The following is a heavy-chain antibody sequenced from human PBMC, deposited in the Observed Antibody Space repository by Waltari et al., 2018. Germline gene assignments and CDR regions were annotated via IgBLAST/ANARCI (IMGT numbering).Heavy chain of an antibody. J-gene: IGHJ6*02. D-gene: IGHD6-19*01. CDR3: AREGAEQWVVEDYGMDV. V-gene: IGHV3-21*02. CDR1: GFKFSAYA. Sequence: EVQLVESGGGLVKPGGSLRLSCVASGFKFSAYAMKWVRQAPGKGLEWVSSIGSSSSFMDYADSVRGRFTVSRDNAKNTLYLQMDTLRAEDTAVYYCAREGAEQWVVEDYGMDVWGQGTTVTVSS. CDR2: IGSSSSFM.